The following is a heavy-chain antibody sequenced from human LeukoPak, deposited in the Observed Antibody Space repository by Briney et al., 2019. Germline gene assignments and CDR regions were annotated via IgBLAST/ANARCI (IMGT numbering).Heavy chain of an antibody. D-gene: IGHD6-25*01. CDR1: GDSVSSNSAV. J-gene: IGHJ5*02. CDR2: TYYRSRWYN. Sequence: SQTLSLTCAISGDSVSSNSAVWNWIRQSPSRGLEWLGKTYYRSRWYNDYAVSVKSRITISPDTAKNQFSLQLNSVTPEDTAVYYCARDPGIAATREDNWFDPWGQGTLVTVSS. V-gene: IGHV6-1*01. CDR3: ARDPGIAATREDNWFDP.